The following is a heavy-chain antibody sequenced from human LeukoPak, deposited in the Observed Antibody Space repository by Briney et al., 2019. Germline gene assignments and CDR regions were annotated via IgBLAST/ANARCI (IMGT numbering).Heavy chain of an antibody. CDR3: AELGITMIGGV. D-gene: IGHD3-10*02. Sequence: PGGSLRLSCAASGFTFSTYGFHWVRQAPGKGLEWVSYISSSGSTIYYADSVKGRFTISRDNAKNSLYLQMNSLRAEDTAVYYCAELGITMIGGVWGKGTTVTISS. CDR2: ISSSGSTI. CDR1: GFTFSTYG. V-gene: IGHV3-48*04. J-gene: IGHJ6*04.